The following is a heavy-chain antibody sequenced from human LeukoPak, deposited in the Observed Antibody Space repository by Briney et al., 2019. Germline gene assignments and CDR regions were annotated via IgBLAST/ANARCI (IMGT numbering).Heavy chain of an antibody. J-gene: IGHJ4*02. CDR2: INHSGST. Sequence: PSETLSLTCAVYGGSFSGYYWSWIRRPPGKGLEWIGEINHSGSTNYNPSLKSRVTISVDTSKNQFSLKLSSVTAADTAVYYCARRVHCSGGSCYLDYWGQGTLVTVSS. D-gene: IGHD2-15*01. CDR1: GGSFSGYY. V-gene: IGHV4-34*01. CDR3: ARRVHCSGGSCYLDY.